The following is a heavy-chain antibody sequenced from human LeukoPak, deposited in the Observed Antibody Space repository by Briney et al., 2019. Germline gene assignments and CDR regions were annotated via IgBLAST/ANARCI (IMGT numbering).Heavy chain of an antibody. Sequence: GGSLRLSCAASGFAFSDYNMAWVRQAPGKGLEWVSYISSSSSYINYADSVNGRFNISRNTAKNSLHLQINSLRAEDTALYFCARVGGGSSNYGSGSFLYWGQGTLVTVSS. CDR3: ARVGGGSSNYGSGSFLY. CDR2: ISSSSSYI. CDR1: GFAFSDYN. D-gene: IGHD3-10*01. J-gene: IGHJ4*02. V-gene: IGHV3-21*01.